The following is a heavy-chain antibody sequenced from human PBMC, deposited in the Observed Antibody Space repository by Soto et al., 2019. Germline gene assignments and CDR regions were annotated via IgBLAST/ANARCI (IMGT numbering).Heavy chain of an antibody. J-gene: IGHJ2*01. CDR2: ISSNGGST. CDR1: GFTFSSYA. Sequence: GGSLRLSCSASGFTFSSYAMHWVRQAPGKGLEYVSAISSNGGSTYYADSVKGRFTISRDNSKNTLYLQMSSLRAEDTAVYYCVKSIVGATGPWYFDLWGRGTLVTSPQ. V-gene: IGHV3-64D*08. D-gene: IGHD1-26*01. CDR3: VKSIVGATGPWYFDL.